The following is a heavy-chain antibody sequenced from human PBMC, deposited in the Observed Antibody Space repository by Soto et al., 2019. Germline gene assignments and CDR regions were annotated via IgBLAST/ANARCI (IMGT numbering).Heavy chain of an antibody. CDR3: ARDMYSSDYFVKWFEP. Sequence: QVRLVESGGGVVQPGRSLRLSCTASGFSFSSYAMYWFRQPPGKGLEWVAVISKDGMNKNYADSVKGRATVSRDNANYSLDLQLNSLRGEDKAMYYCARDMYSSDYFVKWFEPWGQGALVTVSS. CDR1: GFSFSSYA. V-gene: IGHV3-30*04. CDR2: ISKDGMNK. D-gene: IGHD6-19*01. J-gene: IGHJ5*02.